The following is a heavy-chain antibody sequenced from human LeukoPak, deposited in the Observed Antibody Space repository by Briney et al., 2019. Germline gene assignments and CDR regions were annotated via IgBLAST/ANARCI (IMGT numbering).Heavy chain of an antibody. J-gene: IGHJ4*02. Sequence: VASVKVSCKASGYTFTSYDINWVRQATGQGLEWMGWMNPNSGNTGYAQKFQGRVTMTRNTSISTAYMELSSLRSEDAAVYYCARGIYCGGDCYHLFDYWGQGTLVTVSS. CDR2: MNPNSGNT. V-gene: IGHV1-8*01. D-gene: IGHD2-21*02. CDR1: GYTFTSYD. CDR3: ARGIYCGGDCYHLFDY.